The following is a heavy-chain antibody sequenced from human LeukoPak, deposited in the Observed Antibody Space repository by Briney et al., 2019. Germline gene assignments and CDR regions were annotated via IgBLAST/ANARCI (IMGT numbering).Heavy chain of an antibody. Sequence: GGSLRLSCAASGFTFSSYAMSWVRQAPGMGLEWVAGIGANTGSTYYADSVKGRFTISRDNSKNTLYLQMNSLRSEDTAVYYCANWNDYWGQGTLVTVSS. D-gene: IGHD1-1*01. CDR3: ANWNDY. CDR1: GFTFSSYA. J-gene: IGHJ4*02. CDR2: IGANTGST. V-gene: IGHV3-23*01.